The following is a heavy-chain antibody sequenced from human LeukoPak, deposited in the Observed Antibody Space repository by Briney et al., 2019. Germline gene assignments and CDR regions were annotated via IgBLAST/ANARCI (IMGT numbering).Heavy chain of an antibody. CDR1: GFTVSSNY. Sequence: GSLRLSCAASGFTVSSNYMSWVRQAPGKGLEWVSYISSSSSTIYYADSVKGRFTISRDNAKNSLYLQMNSLRAEDTAVYYCAREPPRENLDYWGQGTLVTVSS. V-gene: IGHV3-48*04. D-gene: IGHD5-24*01. CDR3: AREPPRENLDY. CDR2: ISSSSSTI. J-gene: IGHJ4*02.